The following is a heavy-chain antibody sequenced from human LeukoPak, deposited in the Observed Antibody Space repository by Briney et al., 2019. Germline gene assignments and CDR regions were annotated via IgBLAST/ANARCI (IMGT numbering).Heavy chain of an antibody. CDR1: GITLSNYG. V-gene: IGHV3-23*01. CDR3: AKRGVVIRAVIIVGFHKEAYYFDY. CDR2: ISDGGGSR. Sequence: GFLRLSCAVSGITLSNYGMSWVRQAPGKGLEWVAGISDGGGSRNYADSVKGRFTISRDNPKNTLYLQMNSLRAEDTAVYFCAKRGVVIRAVIIVGFHKEAYYFDYWGQGALVTVSS. D-gene: IGHD3-10*01. J-gene: IGHJ4*02.